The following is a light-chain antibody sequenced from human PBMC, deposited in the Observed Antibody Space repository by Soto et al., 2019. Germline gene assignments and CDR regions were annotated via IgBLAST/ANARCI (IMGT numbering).Light chain of an antibody. CDR2: KAS. J-gene: IGKJ5*01. CDR3: QQYHSYPT. Sequence: DIQMTQSPSTLSASVGDRVTITCRASQSISSWLAWYQQKPGKAPKLLIYKASSLESGVPSRFSGSGSGTEFTLTISSLQPDDFATYYCQQYHSYPTFGRGTRLEIK. CDR1: QSISSW. V-gene: IGKV1-5*03.